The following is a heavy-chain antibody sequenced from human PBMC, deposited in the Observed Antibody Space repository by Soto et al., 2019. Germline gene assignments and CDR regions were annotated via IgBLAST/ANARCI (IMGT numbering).Heavy chain of an antibody. V-gene: IGHV4-59*01. CDR2: IYYSGST. D-gene: IGHD6-13*01. CDR1: GGSMSSYY. CDR3: ARGGVGNGQQLDYYYYYGMDV. Sequence: SETLSLTCTVSGGSMSSYYCSWIRQPPGKGLEWIGYIYYSGSTNYNPSLKSRVTISVDTSKNQFSLKLSSVTAADTAVYYCARGGVGNGQQLDYYYYYGMDVWGQGTTVTVSS. J-gene: IGHJ6*02.